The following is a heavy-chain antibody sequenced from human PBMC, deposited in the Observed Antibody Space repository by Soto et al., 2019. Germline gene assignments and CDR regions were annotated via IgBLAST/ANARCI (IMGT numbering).Heavy chain of an antibody. CDR1: GDSVSSNSAA. J-gene: IGHJ4*02. D-gene: IGHD6-19*01. Sequence: PSQTLSLTCAISGDSVSSNSAAWNWIRQSPSRGLEWLGRTYYRSQWYNEYAVSVKSRITINPDTSENQFSLQLNSVTPEDTAVYYCAIGRSSGWFFDYWGPGILVTVSS. CDR3: AIGRSSGWFFDY. V-gene: IGHV6-1*01. CDR2: TYYRSQWYN.